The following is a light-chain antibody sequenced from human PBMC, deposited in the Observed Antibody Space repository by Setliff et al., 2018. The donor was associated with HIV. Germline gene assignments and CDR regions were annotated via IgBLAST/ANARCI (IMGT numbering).Light chain of an antibody. CDR3: SSYTSSTPLYV. V-gene: IGLV2-14*03. CDR2: AVS. J-gene: IGLJ1*01. Sequence: QSALAQPASVSGSPGQSITISCTGSSSDVGGYNYVSWYQQHPGKAPKLMIYAVSNRPSGASNRFSGSKSGNTVSLTISGLQAEDEADYYCSSYTSSTPLYVFGTGTKVTVL. CDR1: SSDVGGYNY.